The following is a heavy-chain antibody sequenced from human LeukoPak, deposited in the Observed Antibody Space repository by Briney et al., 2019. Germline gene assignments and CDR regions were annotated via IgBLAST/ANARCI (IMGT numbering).Heavy chain of an antibody. J-gene: IGHJ4*02. CDR1: GGSFSGYY. V-gene: IGHV4-34*01. CDR3: ARRMVRGVIIGRAAFDY. CDR2: INHSGST. Sequence: SETLSLTCAVYGGSFSGYYWSWIRQPPGKGLEWIGEINHSGSTNYNPSLESRVTISVDTSKNQFSLKLSSVTAADTAVYYCARRMVRGVIIGRAAFDYWGQGTLVTVSS. D-gene: IGHD3-10*01.